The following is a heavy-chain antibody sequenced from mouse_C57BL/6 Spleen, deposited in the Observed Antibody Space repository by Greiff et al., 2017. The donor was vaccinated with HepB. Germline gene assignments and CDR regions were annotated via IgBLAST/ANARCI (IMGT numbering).Heavy chain of an antibody. CDR2: ISSGGDYI. V-gene: IGHV5-9-1*02. Sequence: EVHLVESGEGLVKPGGSLKLSCAASGFTFSSYAMSWVRQTPEKRLEWVAYISSGGDYIYYADTVKGRFTISRDNARNTLYLQMSSLKSEDTAMYYCTREGNDYDGFAYWGQGTLVTVSA. D-gene: IGHD2-4*01. CDR1: GFTFSSYA. J-gene: IGHJ3*01. CDR3: TREGNDYDGFAY.